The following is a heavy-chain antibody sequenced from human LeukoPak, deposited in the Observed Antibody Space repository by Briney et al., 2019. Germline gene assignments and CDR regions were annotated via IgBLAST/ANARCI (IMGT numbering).Heavy chain of an antibody. CDR3: ARRMGALDF. V-gene: IGHV4-39*01. J-gene: IGHJ4*02. Sequence: PSETLSLTCSVSGGSISNIIYYWAWVRLPPGKGLEWIGSIHFSGSTYYNPSLKSRVTISADTSKNQFSLRLNFVTAADTAVCYCARRMGALDFWGQGALVTVSS. D-gene: IGHD1-26*01. CDR1: GGSISNIIYY. CDR2: IHFSGST.